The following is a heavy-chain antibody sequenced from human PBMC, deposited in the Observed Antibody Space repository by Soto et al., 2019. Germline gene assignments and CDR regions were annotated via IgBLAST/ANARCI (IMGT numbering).Heavy chain of an antibody. V-gene: IGHV1-69*13. CDR3: ARVRDPFDILTGYYTPSSGMDV. J-gene: IGHJ6*02. CDR2: ITPIFGTA. D-gene: IGHD3-9*01. Sequence: GASVKVSCKASGGTFSSYAISWVRQAPGQGLEWMGGITPIFGTANYAQKFQGRVTITADESTSTAYMELSSLRSEDTAVYYCARVRDPFDILTGYYTPSSGMDVWGQGTTVTVSS. CDR1: GGTFSSYA.